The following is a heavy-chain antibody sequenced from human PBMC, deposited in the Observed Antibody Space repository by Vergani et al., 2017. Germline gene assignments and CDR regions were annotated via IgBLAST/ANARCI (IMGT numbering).Heavy chain of an antibody. D-gene: IGHD2-2*01. CDR1: GGTFSSYT. J-gene: IGHJ6*02. CDR2: IIPILGIA. V-gene: IGHV1-69*02. Sequence: QVQLVQSGAEVKKPGSSVKVSCKASGGTFSSYTISWVRQAPGQGLEWMGRIIPILGIANYAQKFQGRVTITADKSTSTAYMELSSLRSEDTAVYYCARQGYCISTSCYGYYYYYGMDVWGQGTTVTVSS. CDR3: ARQGYCISTSCYGYYYYYGMDV.